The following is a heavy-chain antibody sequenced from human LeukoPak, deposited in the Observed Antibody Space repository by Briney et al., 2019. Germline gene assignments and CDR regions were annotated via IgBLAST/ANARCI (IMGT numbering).Heavy chain of an antibody. J-gene: IGHJ5*02. Sequence: PGGSLRLSCAASGFTFSIYWMTWVRQAPGKGLEWVADIKQDGSDKYYMDSVKGRFTISRDSAKNSLYLQMNSLRVEDTAWYYCSRVGGSTTSFDPWGQGALVTASS. CDR1: GFTFSIYW. V-gene: IGHV3-7*01. CDR2: IKQDGSDK. CDR3: SRVGGSTTSFDP. D-gene: IGHD1-1*01.